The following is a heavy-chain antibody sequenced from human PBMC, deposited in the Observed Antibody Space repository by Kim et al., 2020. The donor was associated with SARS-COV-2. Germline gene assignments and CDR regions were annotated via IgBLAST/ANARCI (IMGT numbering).Heavy chain of an antibody. CDR3: ARGPDRSRLPNFDY. V-gene: IGHV1-46*01. Sequence: AQTFQGRVTMTRDTSTSTVYMKLSSLRSENTAVYYCARGPDRSRLPNFDYWGQGTLVTVSS. D-gene: IGHD2-15*01. J-gene: IGHJ4*02.